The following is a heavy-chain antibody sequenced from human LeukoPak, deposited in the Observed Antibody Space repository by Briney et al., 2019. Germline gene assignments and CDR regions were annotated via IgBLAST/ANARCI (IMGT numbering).Heavy chain of an antibody. CDR2: IYSDNT. Sequence: GGSLRLSCTVSGFTVSTNSMSWVRQAPGKGLEWVSFIYSDNTHYSDSVKGRFTISRDNSKNTPYLQMNSLRAEDTAVYYCARRAGAYSHPYDYWGQGTLVTVSS. J-gene: IGHJ4*02. CDR1: GFTVSTNS. V-gene: IGHV3-53*01. D-gene: IGHD4/OR15-4a*01. CDR3: ARRAGAYSHPYDY.